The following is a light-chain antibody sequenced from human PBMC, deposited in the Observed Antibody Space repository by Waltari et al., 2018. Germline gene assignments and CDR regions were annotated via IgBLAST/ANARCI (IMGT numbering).Light chain of an antibody. CDR1: TTYVGGSNS. V-gene: IGLV2-14*03. Sequence: QSALTQPASVSGSPGQSIPISCPGTTTYVGGSNSVSWYPQDPVKAPTLMIYDVSNRPSGVSNRFSGSQSGNTASLTISGLQAEDEADYYCSSYTSSSTLVFGGGTKLTVL. CDR3: SSYTSSSTLV. J-gene: IGLJ2*01. CDR2: DVS.